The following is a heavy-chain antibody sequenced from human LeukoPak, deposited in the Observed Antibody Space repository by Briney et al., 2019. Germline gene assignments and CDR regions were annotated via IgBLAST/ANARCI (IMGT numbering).Heavy chain of an antibody. CDR2: IYYSGST. CDR3: ARGSLDYARRPTNYWFDP. D-gene: IGHD3/OR15-3a*01. V-gene: IGHV4-59*01. CDR1: GGSISSYY. J-gene: IGHJ5*02. Sequence: SETLSLTCTVSGGSISSYYWRWIRQPPGKGLEWIGYIYYSGSTNYNPSLKSRVTISVDTSKNQFSLKLSSVTAADTAVYYCARGSLDYARRPTNYWFDPWGQGTLVTVSS.